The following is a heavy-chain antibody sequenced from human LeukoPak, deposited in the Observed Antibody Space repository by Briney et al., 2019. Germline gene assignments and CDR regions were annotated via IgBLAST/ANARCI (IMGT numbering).Heavy chain of an antibody. J-gene: IGHJ6*04. CDR2: IHAGGSDP. CDR3: ARGDSSSWYYYYGMDV. V-gene: IGHV3-21*01. D-gene: IGHD6-13*01. Sequence: GGSLRLSCVVSGFTFSTSPMGWVRQAPGKGLEWVSSIHAGGSDPFCADSVQGRFTISRDNAKNSLYLQMNSLRAEDTAVYYCARGDSSSWYYYYGMDVWGKGTTVTVSS. CDR1: GFTFSTSP.